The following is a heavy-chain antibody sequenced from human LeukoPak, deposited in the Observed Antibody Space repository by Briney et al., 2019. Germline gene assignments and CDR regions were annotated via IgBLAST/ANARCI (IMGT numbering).Heavy chain of an antibody. CDR3: ARDHGYGLERGFDY. J-gene: IGHJ4*02. D-gene: IGHD5-18*01. CDR2: IYYSGST. CDR1: GGSISSYY. V-gene: IGHV4-59*01. Sequence: SETLSLTCTVSGGSISSYYWSWIRQPAGKGLEWIGYIYYSGSTNYNPSLKSRVTISVDTSKNQFSLKLSSVTAADTAVYYCARDHGYGLERGFDYWGQGTLVTVSS.